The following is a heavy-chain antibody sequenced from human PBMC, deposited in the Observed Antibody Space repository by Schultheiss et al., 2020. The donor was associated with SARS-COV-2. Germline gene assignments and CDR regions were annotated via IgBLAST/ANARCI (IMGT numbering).Heavy chain of an antibody. V-gene: IGHV3-33*08. CDR3: VRDRSWWTPYNCFDL. Sequence: GGSLRLSCAASGFTFATYNMHWVRQAPGKGLEWVAGVWSDGSNKYYADSVKGRFTISRDNSKNTLYLQMNSLTEEDTAVYYCVRDRSWWTPYNCFDLWGRGTLVTVSS. D-gene: IGHD2-15*01. CDR1: GFTFATYN. CDR2: VWSDGSNK. J-gene: IGHJ5*02.